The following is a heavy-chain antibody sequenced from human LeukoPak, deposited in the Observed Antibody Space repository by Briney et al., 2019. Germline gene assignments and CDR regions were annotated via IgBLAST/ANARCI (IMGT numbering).Heavy chain of an antibody. Sequence: PSETLSLTCTVSGGSISSYYWSWIRQPPGKGLEWIGYIYYSGSTNYNPSLKSRVTISVDTSKNQFSLKLSSVTAADTAVYYCARSLYYYDSSGYLYYYGMDVWGQGTTVTVSS. CDR1: GGSISSYY. D-gene: IGHD3-22*01. CDR3: ARSLYYYDSSGYLYYYGMDV. CDR2: IYYSGST. J-gene: IGHJ6*02. V-gene: IGHV4-59*01.